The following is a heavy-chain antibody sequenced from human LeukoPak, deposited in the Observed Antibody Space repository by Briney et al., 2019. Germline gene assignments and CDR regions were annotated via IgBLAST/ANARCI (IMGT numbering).Heavy chain of an antibody. CDR2: ISYDGSNK. CDR1: GFTFSSYA. V-gene: IGHV3-30*14. D-gene: IGHD3-22*01. CDR3: ARETYYYDSTLAFDI. J-gene: IGHJ3*02. Sequence: GGSLRLSCAASGFTFSSYAMHWVRQAPGKGLEWVAVISYDGSNKYYADSVKGRFTISRDNSKNTLYRQMNSLRAEDTAVYYCARETYYYDSTLAFDIWGQGTMVTVSS.